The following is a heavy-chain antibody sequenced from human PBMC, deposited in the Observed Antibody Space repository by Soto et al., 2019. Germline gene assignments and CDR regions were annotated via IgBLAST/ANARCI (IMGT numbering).Heavy chain of an antibody. CDR3: ARLSDY. CDR2: IDPSDSRI. CDR1: GYTFTTYW. J-gene: IGHJ4*02. Sequence: PGESLKISCKGSGYTFTTYWISWVRQVPGKGLEWMGRIDPSDSRIYYSPSFQGHITISADKSIDTAFLQWNRLKASDSAMYYCARLSDYWGQGTLGTV. V-gene: IGHV5-10-1*01.